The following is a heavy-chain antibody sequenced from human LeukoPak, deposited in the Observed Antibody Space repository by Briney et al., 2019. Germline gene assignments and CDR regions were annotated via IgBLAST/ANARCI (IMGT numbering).Heavy chain of an antibody. V-gene: IGHV2-5*02. CDR2: IYWDDDK. CDR3: ARYDYGDYGGYFDY. D-gene: IGHD4-17*01. CDR1: GFSLSTSGVG. Sequence: SGPTLVNPTQTLTLTCTFSGFSLSTSGVGVGWIRQPPGKALEWLALIYWDDDKRYSPSLKSRLTITKDTSKNQVVLTMTNMDPVDTATYYCARYDYGDYGGYFDYWGQGTLVTVSS. J-gene: IGHJ4*02.